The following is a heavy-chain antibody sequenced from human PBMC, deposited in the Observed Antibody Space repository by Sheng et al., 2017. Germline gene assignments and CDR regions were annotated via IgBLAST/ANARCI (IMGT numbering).Heavy chain of an antibody. D-gene: IGHD3-22*01. CDR3: TTGTYYDSSGYYAFDI. J-gene: IGHJ3*02. V-gene: IGHV3-15*01. CDR2: IKSKTDGGTT. Sequence: EVQLVESGGGLVKPGGSLRLSCAASGFTFSNAWMSWVRQAPGKGLEWVGRIKSKTDGGTTDYAAPVKGRFTISRDDSKNTLYLQMNSLKTEDTAVYYCTTGTYYDSSGYYAFDIWGQGTMVTVSS. CDR1: GFTFSNAW.